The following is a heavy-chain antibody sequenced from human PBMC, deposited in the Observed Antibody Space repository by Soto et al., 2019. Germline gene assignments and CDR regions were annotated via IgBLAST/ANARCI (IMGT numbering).Heavy chain of an antibody. CDR2: VSGSGDRT. V-gene: IGHV3-23*01. Sequence: EVQLLESGGGLVQPGGSLGLSCVGSGFTFSSHAMRWVRQAPGKGLEWVSSVSGSGDRTYYADSVKGRFTISRDNSKNTVYLQMNSLRAEDTAIYYWAKAQCGDTCYYRLDHWGQGIPVTVSS. D-gene: IGHD2-21*02. CDR1: GFTFSSHA. CDR3: AKAQCGDTCYYRLDH. J-gene: IGHJ5*02.